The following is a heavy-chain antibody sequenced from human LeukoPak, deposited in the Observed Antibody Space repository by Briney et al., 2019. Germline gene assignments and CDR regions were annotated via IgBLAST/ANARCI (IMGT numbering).Heavy chain of an antibody. CDR3: AGLGASGNGYLSWFDP. Sequence: PSETLSLTCTVSGRSISTYYWSWIRQPPGKGLEWIGYIYYSGNYNYNPSLKRRVTISVDTSKNQFSLKLSSVTAADTAVYYCAGLGASGNGYLSWFDPWGQGTLVTVSS. V-gene: IGHV4-59*01. J-gene: IGHJ5*02. CDR1: GRSISTYY. CDR2: IYYSGNY. D-gene: IGHD3-22*01.